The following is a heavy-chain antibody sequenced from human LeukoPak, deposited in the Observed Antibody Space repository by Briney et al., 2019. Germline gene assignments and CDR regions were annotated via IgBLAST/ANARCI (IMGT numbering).Heavy chain of an antibody. CDR2: ISSSGSTI. CDR3: ASPPGWARYYDFWSGYYLS. Sequence: GGSLRLSCAASGFTFSDYYMSWIRQAPGKGLEWVSYISSSGSTIYYADSVKGRFTISRDNAKNSLYLQMNSLRAEDTAVYYCASPPGWARYYDFWSGYYLSWGQGTLVTVSS. J-gene: IGHJ5*02. D-gene: IGHD3-3*01. CDR1: GFTFSDYY. V-gene: IGHV3-11*01.